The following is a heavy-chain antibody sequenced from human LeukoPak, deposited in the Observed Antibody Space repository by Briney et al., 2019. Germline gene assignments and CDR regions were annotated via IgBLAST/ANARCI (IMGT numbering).Heavy chain of an antibody. V-gene: IGHV3-23*01. J-gene: IGHJ4*02. Sequence: GGSLRLSCAASGFTFNNYAMTWVRQAPGKGLEWVSVISESGAGTYYADSVKGRFTISRDNSKNTLYLQMNSLRAEDTAVYYCAKDQSFGYSYGSFYYWGQGTLVTVSS. CDR1: GFTFNNYA. CDR2: ISESGAGT. CDR3: AKDQSFGYSYGSFYY. D-gene: IGHD5-18*01.